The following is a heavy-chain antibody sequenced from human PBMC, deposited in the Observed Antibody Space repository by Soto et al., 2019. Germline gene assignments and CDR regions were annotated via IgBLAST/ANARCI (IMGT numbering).Heavy chain of an antibody. CDR3: AKGRYSSGWSRFDF. Sequence: GGSLRLSCAASGFTFSSYAMNWVRQAPGKGLEWVSGISGSGGTTYYADSVKGRFTISRDNSKNTLYLQMNSLRAEDTALYYCAKGRYSSGWSRFDFWGQGTLVTVSS. J-gene: IGHJ4*02. V-gene: IGHV3-23*01. CDR1: GFTFSSYA. D-gene: IGHD6-19*01. CDR2: ISGSGGTT.